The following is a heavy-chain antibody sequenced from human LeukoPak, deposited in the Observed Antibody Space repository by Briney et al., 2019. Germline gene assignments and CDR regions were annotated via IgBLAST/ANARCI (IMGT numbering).Heavy chain of an antibody. CDR1: GFTFSSYG. CDR2: ISGSGVNT. Sequence: PGGSLRLSCAASGFTFSSYGMNWVRQAPGKGLKWVSSISGSGVNTYYADSVKGRFTISRDNSKNTLSLQMNSLRAEDTAVYFCAKVNWNYVAYYYYGMDVWGQGTTVTVSS. J-gene: IGHJ6*02. CDR3: AKVNWNYVAYYYYGMDV. V-gene: IGHV3-23*01. D-gene: IGHD1-7*01.